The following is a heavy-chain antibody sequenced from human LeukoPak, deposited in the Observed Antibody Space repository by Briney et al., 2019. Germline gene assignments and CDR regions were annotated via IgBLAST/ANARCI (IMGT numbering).Heavy chain of an antibody. CDR3: ARGSSPLDY. Sequence: SETLSLTCTVSGGSISSYYWSWIREPPGKGLEWIGYIYYSGSTNYNPSLKSRVTISVDTSKNQFSLKLSSVTAADTAVYYCARGSSPLDYWGQGTLVTVSS. CDR1: GGSISSYY. CDR2: IYYSGST. V-gene: IGHV4-59*01. J-gene: IGHJ4*02.